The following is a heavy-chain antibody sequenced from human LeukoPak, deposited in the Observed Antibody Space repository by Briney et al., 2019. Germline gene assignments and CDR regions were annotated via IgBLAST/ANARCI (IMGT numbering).Heavy chain of an antibody. J-gene: IGHJ6*03. Sequence: GGSLRLSCAASGFTFSSYGMHWVRQAPGKGLEWVAVIWYDGSNKYYADSVKGRFTISRDNSKNTLYLQMNSLRAEDTAVYYCAKDRGYCSSTSCYFPNYYMDVWGKGTTVTVSS. CDR1: GFTFSSYG. CDR2: IWYDGSNK. V-gene: IGHV3-30*02. D-gene: IGHD2-2*01. CDR3: AKDRGYCSSTSCYFPNYYMDV.